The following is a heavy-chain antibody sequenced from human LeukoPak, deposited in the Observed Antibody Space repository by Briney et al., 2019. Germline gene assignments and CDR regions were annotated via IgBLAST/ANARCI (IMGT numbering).Heavy chain of an antibody. CDR2: ISSSGSTI. Sequence: HPGGSLRLSCAASGFTFSSYEMNWVRQAPGKGLEWVSYISSSGSTIYYADSVKGRFTISRDNAKNSLYLQMNSLRAEDTAVYYCAREGITMVRGAVDYWGQGTLVTVSS. J-gene: IGHJ4*02. CDR3: AREGITMVRGAVDY. CDR1: GFTFSSYE. V-gene: IGHV3-48*03. D-gene: IGHD3-10*01.